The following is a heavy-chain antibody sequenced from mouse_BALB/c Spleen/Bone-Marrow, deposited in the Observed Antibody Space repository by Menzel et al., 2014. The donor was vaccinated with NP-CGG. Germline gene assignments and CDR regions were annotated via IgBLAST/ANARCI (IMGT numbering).Heavy chain of an antibody. Sequence: EVQLQESGPSLVKPSPSLTLTCSVTGDSITSSYWNWIRQFPGHKLEYMGYISYSGNTYYNPSIKSRISLTRDTTKYQYFLQLNSVATEDTATDCGGRGNNYPIDYWGQGTSVTVSS. CDR2: ISYSGNT. CDR3: GRGNNYPIDY. D-gene: IGHD2-1*01. J-gene: IGHJ4*01. V-gene: IGHV3-8*02. CDR1: GDSITSSY.